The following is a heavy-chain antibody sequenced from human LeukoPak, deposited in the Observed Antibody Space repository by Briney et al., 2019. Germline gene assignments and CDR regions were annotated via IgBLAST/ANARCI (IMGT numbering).Heavy chain of an antibody. V-gene: IGHV1-2*02. CDR1: GYTFTSYG. J-gene: IGHJ5*02. D-gene: IGHD2-15*01. Sequence: ASVKISCKASGYTFTSYGISWVRQAPGQGLEWMGWITPNGGGTNYAQNFQGRVTMTRDTSISTTYMELSSLTSDDTAIYYCARDTCNGGSCYNWFDPWGQGTLVTVSS. CDR3: ARDTCNGGSCYNWFDP. CDR2: ITPNGGGT.